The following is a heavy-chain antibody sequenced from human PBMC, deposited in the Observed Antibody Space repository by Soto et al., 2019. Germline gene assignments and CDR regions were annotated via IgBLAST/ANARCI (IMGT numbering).Heavy chain of an antibody. V-gene: IGHV4-31*03. CDR2: IHFIGDT. CDR3: ARGADGYKLGNY. CDR1: GGSISGGGFY. D-gene: IGHD5-12*01. J-gene: IGHJ4*02. Sequence: QVQLQESGPGLVEPSQTLSLTCTVSGGSISGGGFYWSWIRQHPGKGLEWIGYIHFIGDTYYNPSLQRRVTISVDTSKNQFALKLTSLTAADTAVYFCARGADGYKLGNYWGQGTLVTVSS.